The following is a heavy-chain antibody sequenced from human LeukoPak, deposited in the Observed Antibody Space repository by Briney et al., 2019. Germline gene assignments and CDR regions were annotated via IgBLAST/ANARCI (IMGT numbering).Heavy chain of an antibody. J-gene: IGHJ4*02. Sequence: GGSLRLSCAASGFTFSDYYMSWIRQAPGKGLEWVSYISSSGSTIYYADSVKGRFTISRDNSRNTLSLQMNGLRPEDTAVYYCAKEGPGNYYSAYFDSWGQGTLVTVSS. CDR2: ISSSGSTI. CDR3: AKEGPGNYYSAYFDS. CDR1: GFTFSDYY. V-gene: IGHV3-11*04. D-gene: IGHD1-26*01.